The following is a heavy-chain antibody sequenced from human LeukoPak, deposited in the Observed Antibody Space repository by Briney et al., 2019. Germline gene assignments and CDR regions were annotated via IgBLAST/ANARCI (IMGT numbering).Heavy chain of an antibody. Sequence: PSETLSLTCTVSGGSISSSTYYWGWIRQPPGKGLEWIGSVYYGGSTYYNPSLKSRVTISVDTSKNQFSLKLSSVTAADTAVYYCARRHSSGWKLGAFDIWGQGTMVTVSS. CDR3: ARRHSSGWKLGAFDI. J-gene: IGHJ3*02. CDR2: VYYGGST. CDR1: GGSISSSTYY. D-gene: IGHD6-19*01. V-gene: IGHV4-39*07.